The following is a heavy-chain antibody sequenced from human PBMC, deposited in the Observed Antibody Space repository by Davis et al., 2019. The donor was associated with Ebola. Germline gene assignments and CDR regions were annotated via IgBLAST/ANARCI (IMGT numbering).Heavy chain of an antibody. Sequence: GESLKISCKCSGYNFTSYWIGWVRQMPGKGLEWMGIIYPGDSDTRYSPSFQGKVTISADKSISTAYLQWSSLKASDTAMYYCGRLPGYCSSTRCYTGAFDIWGQGTMVTVSS. V-gene: IGHV5-51*01. D-gene: IGHD2-2*02. J-gene: IGHJ3*02. CDR1: GYNFTSYW. CDR3: GRLPGYCSSTRCYTGAFDI. CDR2: IYPGDSDT.